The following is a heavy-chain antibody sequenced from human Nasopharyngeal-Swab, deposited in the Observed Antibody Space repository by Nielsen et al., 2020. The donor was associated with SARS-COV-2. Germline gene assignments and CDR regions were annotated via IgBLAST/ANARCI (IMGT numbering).Heavy chain of an antibody. CDR2: ISYDGSNK. Sequence: SLKISCAASGFTFSSYAMHWVRQAPGKGLEWVAVISYDGSNKYYADSVKGRFTISRDNSKNTLYLQMNSLRAEDTAVYYCARDRSTAELLWFGELLYGAFDIWGQGTMVTVSS. CDR3: ARDRSTAELLWFGELLYGAFDI. J-gene: IGHJ3*02. D-gene: IGHD3-10*01. V-gene: IGHV3-30-3*01. CDR1: GFTFSSYA.